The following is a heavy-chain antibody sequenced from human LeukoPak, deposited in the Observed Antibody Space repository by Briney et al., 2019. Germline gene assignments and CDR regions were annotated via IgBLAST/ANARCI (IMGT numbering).Heavy chain of an antibody. CDR1: GGSISSGSYY. CDR3: ARAHCSSTSCYYYYYYMDV. V-gene: IGHV4-61*02. J-gene: IGHJ6*03. CDR2: IYTSGST. Sequence: SETLSLTCTVSGGSISSGSYYWSWIRQPAGKGLEWIGRIYTSGSTNYNPSLKSRVTISVDTSKNQFSLKLSSVTAADTAVYYCARAHCSSTSCYYYYYYMDVWGKGTTVTVSS. D-gene: IGHD2-2*01.